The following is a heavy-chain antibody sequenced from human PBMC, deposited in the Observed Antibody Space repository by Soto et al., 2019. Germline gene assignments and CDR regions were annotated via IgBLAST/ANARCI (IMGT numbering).Heavy chain of an antibody. J-gene: IGHJ6*02. CDR1: GFTFSSYA. V-gene: IGHV3-30-3*01. CDR2: ISYDGSNK. Sequence: GGSLRLSCAASGFTFSSYAMHWVRQAPGKGLEWVAVISYDGSNKYYADSVKGRFTISRDNSKNTLYLQMNSLRAEDTAVYYCARGRWYYDFWSSPGNYYYGMDVWGQGTTVTVSS. CDR3: ARGRWYYDFWSSPGNYYYGMDV. D-gene: IGHD3-3*01.